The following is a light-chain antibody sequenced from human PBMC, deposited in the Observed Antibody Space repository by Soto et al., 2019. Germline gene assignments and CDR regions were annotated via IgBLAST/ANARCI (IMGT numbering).Light chain of an antibody. Sequence: EMVLTQSPGTLSLSPGERDTLSCRASQSITSIYFAWYQQKFGQAPRLLIYGTSSRATGIPDRFSASGSGTAFTLTISRLEPEDSAVYYCQHYDWPLTFGGGTKVEIK. CDR1: QSITSIY. V-gene: IGKV3-20*01. CDR2: GTS. CDR3: QHYDWPLT. J-gene: IGKJ4*01.